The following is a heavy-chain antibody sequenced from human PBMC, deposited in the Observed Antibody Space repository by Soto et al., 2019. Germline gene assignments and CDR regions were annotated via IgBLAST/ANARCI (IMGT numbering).Heavy chain of an antibody. V-gene: IGHV1-18*01. Sequence: GASVKVASKASGYSFTSHGISVLRQAPEQALDGMGWISAYNGNTYYVQSLQGRVTMTTDTSTSTAYMELRSLRSDDTVVYYCARASYYDSSGYYDYWYLDIWGRGTMVTVSS. D-gene: IGHD3-22*01. CDR2: ISAYNGNT. CDR1: GYSFTSHG. CDR3: ARASYYDSSGYYDYWYLDI. J-gene: IGHJ2*01.